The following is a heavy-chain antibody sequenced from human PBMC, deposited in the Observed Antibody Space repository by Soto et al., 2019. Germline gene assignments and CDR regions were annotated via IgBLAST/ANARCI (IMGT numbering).Heavy chain of an antibody. V-gene: IGHV1-46*01. J-gene: IGHJ3*02. D-gene: IGHD3-16*01. CDR1: GYTFTSYY. CDR2: INPSGGST. CDR3: ATYYDYVWGSSDAFDI. Sequence: ASVKVSCKASGYTFTSYYMHWLRQAPGQGLEWMGIINPSGGSTSYAQKFQGRVTMTRDTSTSTVYMELSSLRSEDTAVYYCATYYDYVWGSSDAFDIWGQGTMVTVSS.